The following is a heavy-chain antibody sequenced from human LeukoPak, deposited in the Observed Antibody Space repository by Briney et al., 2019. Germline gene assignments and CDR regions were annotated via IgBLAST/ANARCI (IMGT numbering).Heavy chain of an antibody. J-gene: IGHJ4*02. CDR2: ISWNSGSI. CDR3: AKGPYGSGSYYKPPFDY. V-gene: IGHV3-9*01. Sequence: PGGSLRLSCTASGFTFSNYAMHWVRQAPGKGLEWVSGISWNSGSIGYADSVKGRFTISRDNAKNSLYLQMNSLRAEDTALYYCAKGPYGSGSYYKPPFDYWGQGTLVTVSS. CDR1: GFTFSNYA. D-gene: IGHD3-10*01.